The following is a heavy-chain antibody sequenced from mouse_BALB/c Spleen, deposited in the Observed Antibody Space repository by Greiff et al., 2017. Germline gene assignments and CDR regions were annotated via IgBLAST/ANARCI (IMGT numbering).Heavy chain of an antibody. J-gene: IGHJ4*01. CDR1: GFSLTSYG. CDR3: ARGKTHYDAMDY. V-gene: IGHV2-3*01. CDR2: IWGDGST. Sequence: VQLQQSGPGLVAPSQSLSITCTVSGFSLTSYGVSWVRQPPGKGLEWLGVIWGDGSTNYHSALISRLSNSKDNSKSQVFLKMNSLQTDDTAMYYCARGKTHYDAMDYWGQGTSVTVSS.